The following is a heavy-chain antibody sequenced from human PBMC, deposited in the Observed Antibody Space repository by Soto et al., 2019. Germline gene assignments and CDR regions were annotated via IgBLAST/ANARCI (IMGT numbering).Heavy chain of an antibody. D-gene: IGHD6-13*01. CDR1: GYTFTSHY. Sequence: ASGKVSWKAFGYTFTSHYMHWVRQAPGQGLEWMGIINPSGGSTSYAQKFQGRVTMTRDTSTSTVYMELSSLRSEDTAVYYCARINGIAAAGTWGQGTLVTVSS. CDR2: INPSGGST. CDR3: ARINGIAAAGT. V-gene: IGHV1-46*01. J-gene: IGHJ5*02.